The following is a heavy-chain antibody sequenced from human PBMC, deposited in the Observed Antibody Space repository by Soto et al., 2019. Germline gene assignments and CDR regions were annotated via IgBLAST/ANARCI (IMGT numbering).Heavy chain of an antibody. D-gene: IGHD6-6*01. CDR1: GGSISSSSYY. Sequence: PSETLSLTCTVSGGSISSSSYYWGWIRQPPGKGLEWIGSIYYSGSTYYNPSLKSRVTISVDTSKNQFSLKLSSVTAADTAVYYCARRRKSSSNVYYYYCGMDVWGQGTTVTVS. CDR3: ARRRKSSSNVYYYYCGMDV. CDR2: IYYSGST. J-gene: IGHJ6*02. V-gene: IGHV4-39*01.